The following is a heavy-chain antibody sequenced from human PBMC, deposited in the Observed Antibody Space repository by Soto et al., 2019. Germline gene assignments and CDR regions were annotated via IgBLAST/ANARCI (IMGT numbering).Heavy chain of an antibody. D-gene: IGHD3-10*01. J-gene: IGHJ4*02. V-gene: IGHV3-30*18. CDR3: AKDEVLLGFGEFRSHDY. Sequence: GGSLRLSCAASGFTFSSYGMHWVRQAPGKGLEWVAVISYDGSNKYYADSVKGRFTISRDNSKNTLYLQMNSLRAEDTAVYYCAKDEVLLGFGEFRSHDYWGQGTLVTFSS. CDR1: GFTFSSYG. CDR2: ISYDGSNK.